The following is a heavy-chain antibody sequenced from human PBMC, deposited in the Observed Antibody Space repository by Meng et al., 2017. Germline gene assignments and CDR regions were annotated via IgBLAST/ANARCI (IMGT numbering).Heavy chain of an antibody. V-gene: IGHV1-24*01. D-gene: IGHD2-2*01. J-gene: IGHJ6*02. CDR3: ATDGSTRNYYYGMDV. CDR2: FDPEDGET. Sequence: ASLKVSCKVSAYTLTELSMHWVRQAPGNGLEWMGGFDPEDGETIYAQKFQGRVTMTEDTSKDTAYMELSSMRSEDTAVYYCATDGSTRNYYYGMDVWGQGTTVTVSS. CDR1: AYTLTELS.